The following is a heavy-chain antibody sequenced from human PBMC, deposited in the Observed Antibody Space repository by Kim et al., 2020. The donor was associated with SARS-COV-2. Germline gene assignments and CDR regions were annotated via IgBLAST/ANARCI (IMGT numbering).Heavy chain of an antibody. Sequence: GGSLRLSCAASGFTFSSYSMNWVRQAPGKGLEWVSSISSSSSYIYYADSVKGRFTISRDNAKNSLYLQMNSLRAEDTAVYYCARDDPYHTAMVRLYYYGMDVWGQGTTVTVSS. V-gene: IGHV3-21*01. CDR3: ARDDPYHTAMVRLYYYGMDV. D-gene: IGHD5-18*01. CDR2: ISSSSSYI. CDR1: GFTFSSYS. J-gene: IGHJ6*02.